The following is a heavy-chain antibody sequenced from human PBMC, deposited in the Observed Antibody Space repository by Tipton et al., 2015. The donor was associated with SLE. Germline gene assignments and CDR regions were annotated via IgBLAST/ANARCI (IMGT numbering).Heavy chain of an antibody. J-gene: IGHJ4*02. CDR3: AKDYNHANAEYN. D-gene: IGHD5-24*01. Sequence: TLSLTCAVSGGSIRSTNWWSWVRQSLGKGLEWIGEIDQYGATNSNPSLKSRVSISVDKSKNQFSLKLSSVTVADTAVYYCAKDYNHANAEYNWGQGTLVIVSS. CDR2: IDQYGAT. V-gene: IGHV4-4*02. CDR1: GGSIRSTNW.